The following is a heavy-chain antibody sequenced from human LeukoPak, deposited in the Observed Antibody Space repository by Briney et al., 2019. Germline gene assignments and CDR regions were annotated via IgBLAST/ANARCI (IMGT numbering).Heavy chain of an antibody. D-gene: IGHD3-22*01. CDR1: GYTFTSYG. J-gene: IGHJ4*02. CDR2: ISAYNGNT. Sequence: ASVKVSCKASGYTFTSYGISWVRQAPGQGLEWMGWISAYNGNTNYAQKLQGRVIMTTDTSTSTAYMELRSLRSDDTAVYYCARAHYDSSGYYYTMYYFDYWGQGTLVTVSS. V-gene: IGHV1-18*01. CDR3: ARAHYDSSGYYYTMYYFDY.